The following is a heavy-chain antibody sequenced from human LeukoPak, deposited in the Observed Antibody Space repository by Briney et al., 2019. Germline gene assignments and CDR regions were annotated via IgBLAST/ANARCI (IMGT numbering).Heavy chain of an antibody. CDR2: INPNSGGT. J-gene: IGHJ5*02. CDR3: ARAPLSRIAVAGTWFDP. D-gene: IGHD6-19*01. Sequence: ASVKVSCKASGYTFTGYYMHWVRQAPGQGREWMGWINPNSGGTNYAQKFQGRVTMTRDTSISTAYMELSRLRSDDTAVYYCARAPLSRIAVAGTWFDPWGQGTLVTVSS. V-gene: IGHV1-2*02. CDR1: GYTFTGYY.